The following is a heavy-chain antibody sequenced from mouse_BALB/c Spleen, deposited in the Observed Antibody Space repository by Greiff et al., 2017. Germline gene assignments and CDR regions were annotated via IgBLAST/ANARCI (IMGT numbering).Heavy chain of an antibody. V-gene: IGHV2-9*02. D-gene: IGHD2-14*01. J-gene: IGHJ4*01. CDR3: ARPPYYRYAMDY. CDR1: GFSLTSYG. CDR2: IWAGGST. Sequence: VKLQESGPGLVAPSQSLSITCTVSGFSLTSYGVHWVRQPPGKGLEWLGVIWAGGSTNYNSALMSRLSISKDNSKSQVFLKMNSLQTDDTAMYYCARPPYYRYAMDYWGQGTSVTVSS.